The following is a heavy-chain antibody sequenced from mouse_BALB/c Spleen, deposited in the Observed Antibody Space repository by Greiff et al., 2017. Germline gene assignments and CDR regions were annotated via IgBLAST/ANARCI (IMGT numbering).Heavy chain of an antibody. Sequence: EVQLVESGGGLVKPGGSLKLSCAASGFTFSSYAMSWVRQSPEKRLVWVAEISSGGSYTYYPDTVTGRFTISRDNAKNTLYLEMSSLRSEDTAMYYCARYFYAMDYWGQGTSVTVSS. CDR2: ISSGGSYT. CDR3: ARYFYAMDY. CDR1: GFTFSSYA. V-gene: IGHV5-9-4*01. J-gene: IGHJ4*01.